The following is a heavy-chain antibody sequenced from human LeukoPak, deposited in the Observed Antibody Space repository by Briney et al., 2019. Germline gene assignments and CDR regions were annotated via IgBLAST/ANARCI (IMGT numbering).Heavy chain of an antibody. CDR3: ARDAYYYGSGSYVDY. D-gene: IGHD3-10*01. V-gene: IGHV3-33*01. CDR1: GFTFSSYG. Sequence: GRSLRLSCAASGFTFSSYGMHWVRQAPGKGLEWVGVIYYDGNNKFYADSVKGRFTISRDNSKNTLYLQMNSLRAEDTAVYYCARDAYYYGSGSYVDYWGQGTLVTVSS. J-gene: IGHJ4*02. CDR2: IYYDGNNK.